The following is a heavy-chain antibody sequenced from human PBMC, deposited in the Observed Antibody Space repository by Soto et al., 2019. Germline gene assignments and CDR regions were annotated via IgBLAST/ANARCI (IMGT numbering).Heavy chain of an antibody. Sequence: QVQLQESGPGLVKPSETLSITCTVSGGSISSYYWSWIRQPPGKGLEWIGYIYYSGSTNYNPSLKSRVTISVDTSKNQFALKLSSVTAADTAVYYCARRYGPGFDYWGQGTLVTVSS. CDR2: IYYSGST. CDR3: ARRYGPGFDY. V-gene: IGHV4-59*08. D-gene: IGHD4-17*01. CDR1: GGSISSYY. J-gene: IGHJ4*02.